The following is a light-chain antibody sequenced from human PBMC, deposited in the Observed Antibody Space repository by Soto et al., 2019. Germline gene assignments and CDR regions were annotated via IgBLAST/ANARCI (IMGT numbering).Light chain of an antibody. CDR1: QSVSSSY. Sequence: EIVLTQSPGTLSFYPGERATLSCRASQSVSSSYLAWYQQKPGQAPRLLIYGASSRATGIPDKFSGSGSGTDFTLTISRLEPEDFAVYYCQQYGSSPSTFGQGTRLQIK. CDR2: GAS. CDR3: QQYGSSPST. J-gene: IGKJ5*01. V-gene: IGKV3-20*01.